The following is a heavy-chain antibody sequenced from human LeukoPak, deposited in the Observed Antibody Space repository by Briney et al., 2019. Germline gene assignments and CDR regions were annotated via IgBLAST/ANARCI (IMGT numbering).Heavy chain of an antibody. J-gene: IGHJ5*02. D-gene: IGHD4-11*01. CDR1: GGSFSGYY. Sequence: SETLSLTCAVYGGSFSGYYWSWIRQPPGKGLEWIGEINHSGSTNYNPSLKSRVTISVDTSKNQFSLKLSSVTAADTAVYYCARANPLHVGRFLNSKFRGSFDPWGQGTLVTVSS. V-gene: IGHV4-34*01. CDR2: INHSGST. CDR3: ARANPLHVGRFLNSKFRGSFDP.